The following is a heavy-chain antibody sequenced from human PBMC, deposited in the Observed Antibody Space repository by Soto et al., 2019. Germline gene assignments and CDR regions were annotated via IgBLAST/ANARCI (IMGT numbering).Heavy chain of an antibody. D-gene: IGHD2-21*01. Sequence: SLTCIISGGSVSDSLSYWGWIRQPPGKRPEWIGIIYFSGITSYNTSLKSRVTISVDTSKNKFSLDLFSVTAAVTSMYYCAAIVVLAYSFDYWGQGTLVTVSS. CDR3: AAIVVLAYSFDY. J-gene: IGHJ4*02. V-gene: IGHV4-39*01. CDR2: IYFSGIT. CDR1: GGSVSDSLSY.